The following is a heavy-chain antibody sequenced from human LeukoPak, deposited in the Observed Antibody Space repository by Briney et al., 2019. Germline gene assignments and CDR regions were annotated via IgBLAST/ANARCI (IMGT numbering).Heavy chain of an antibody. CDR2: IIPILGIA. CDR3: AGGILEWLGAGGY. V-gene: IGHV1-69*04. Sequence: ASVKVSRKASGGTFSSYAISWVRQAPGQGLEWMGRIIPILGIANYAQKFQGRVTITADKSTSTAYMELSSLRSEDTAVYYCAGGILEWLGAGGYWGQGTLVTVSS. J-gene: IGHJ4*02. D-gene: IGHD3-3*01. CDR1: GGTFSSYA.